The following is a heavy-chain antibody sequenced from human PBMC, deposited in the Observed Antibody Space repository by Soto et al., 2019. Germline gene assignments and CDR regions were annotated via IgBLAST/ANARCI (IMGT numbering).Heavy chain of an antibody. V-gene: IGHV3-21*01. CDR3: ARDGDEGFVVVPAAISWFDP. Sequence: KPGGSLRLSCAASGFTFSSYSMNWVRQAPGKGLEWVSSISSSSSYIYYADSVKGRFTISRDNAKNSLYLQMNSLRAEDTAVYYCARDGDEGFVVVPAAISWFDPWGQGTLVTVSS. CDR1: GFTFSSYS. CDR2: ISSSSSYI. J-gene: IGHJ5*02. D-gene: IGHD2-2*01.